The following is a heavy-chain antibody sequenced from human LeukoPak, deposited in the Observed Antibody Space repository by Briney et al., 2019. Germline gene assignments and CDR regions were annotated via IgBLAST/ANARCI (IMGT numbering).Heavy chain of an antibody. D-gene: IGHD5-12*01. V-gene: IGHV1-2*02. J-gene: IGHJ4*02. CDR2: INPNSGGT. Sequence: GASVKVSCKASGYTFTGYYTHWVRQAPGQGLEWMGRINPNSGGTNYVQKFQGRVTMTRDTSISTACMELSRLRSDDTAVYYCARVRYSGYDSAFDYWGQGTLVTVSS. CDR3: ARVRYSGYDSAFDY. CDR1: GYTFTGYY.